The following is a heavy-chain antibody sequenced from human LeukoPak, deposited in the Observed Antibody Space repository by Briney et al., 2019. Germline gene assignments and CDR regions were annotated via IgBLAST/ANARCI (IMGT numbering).Heavy chain of an antibody. J-gene: IGHJ4*02. CDR2: FSGSGGST. V-gene: IGHV3-23*01. CDR1: GFTFSSYA. CDR3: AKDPYGAYFEY. D-gene: IGHD4/OR15-4a*01. Sequence: PGGSLRLSCAASGFTFSSYAMSWVRQAPGKGLEWVSGFSGSGGSTYYADSVKGRFTISRDNSKNTLYLQMNSLRAEDTAVYYCAKDPYGAYFEYWGQGTLVTVSS.